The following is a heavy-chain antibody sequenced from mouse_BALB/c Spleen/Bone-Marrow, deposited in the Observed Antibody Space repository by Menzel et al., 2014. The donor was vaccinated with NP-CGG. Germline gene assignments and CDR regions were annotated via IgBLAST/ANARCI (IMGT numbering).Heavy chain of an antibody. CDR1: GFSLTTYD. CDR3: ARRNGNFRYYAMDY. V-gene: IGHV2-2*01. J-gene: IGHJ4*01. D-gene: IGHD2-1*01. Sequence: VKVVESGPGLVQPSQSLSITCTVPGFSLTTYDVVWVRQSPGKGLEWLGVIWSGGSTDYNAAFISRLSINKDNSKSQVFFKMNNLQAYDTAIYYCARRNGNFRYYAMDYWGQGTSVTVSS. CDR2: IWSGGST.